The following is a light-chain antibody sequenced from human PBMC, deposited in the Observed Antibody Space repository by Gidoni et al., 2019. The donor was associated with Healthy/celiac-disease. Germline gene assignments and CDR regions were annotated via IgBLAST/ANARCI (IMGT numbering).Light chain of an antibody. CDR1: QSVSSN. J-gene: IGKJ2*01. CDR3: QQYNNWPYT. CDR2: GAS. V-gene: IGKV3-15*01. Sequence: IVMTQSPATLSVSPGERATIACRARQSVSSNLAWYQQKPGQSPRLLIYGASTRATGIPARFSGSGSGTEFTLTISSLQSEDFSVYYWQQYNNWPYTFGQGTKLEIK.